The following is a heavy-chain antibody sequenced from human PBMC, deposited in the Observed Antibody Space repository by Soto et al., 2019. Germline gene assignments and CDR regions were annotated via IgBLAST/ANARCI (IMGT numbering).Heavy chain of an antibody. D-gene: IGHD2-8*01. CDR3: ARGRGYFSNGVCYRFWHDY. CDR2: INHSGST. CDR1: GRSFSGYY. V-gene: IGHV4-34*01. J-gene: IGHJ4*02. Sequence: SETLSLTCAVYGRSFSGYYWSWIRQPPGKGLEWIGEINHSGSTNYNPSLKSRVTISVDTSKNQFSLKLSSVTAADTAVYYCARGRGYFSNGVCYRFWHDYSGQATLVTVPS.